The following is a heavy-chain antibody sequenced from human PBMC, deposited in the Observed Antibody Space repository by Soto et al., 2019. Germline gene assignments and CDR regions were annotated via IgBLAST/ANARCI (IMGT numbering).Heavy chain of an antibody. D-gene: IGHD1-26*01. CDR2: IYASGSP. CDR1: GGSISNFY. J-gene: IGHJ4*02. Sequence: PSETLSLTCTVSGGSISNFYWSWVRQPPGHELEWIGYIYASGSPYYNPSLRSRVTISADTSKNQISLKLTSPTAADTAVYYCARGVGSSPPRYWGRGTLVTVS. V-gene: IGHV4-59*01. CDR3: ARGVGSSPPRY.